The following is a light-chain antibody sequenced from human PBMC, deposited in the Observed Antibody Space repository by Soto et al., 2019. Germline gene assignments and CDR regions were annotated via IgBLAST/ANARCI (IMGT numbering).Light chain of an antibody. CDR1: QSVGSNY. J-gene: IGKJ1*01. CDR3: QQSYSAPRT. CDR2: GAS. V-gene: IGKV3-20*01. Sequence: EIVLTQFPGTLSLSPGERATLSCRASQSVGSNYLAWYQQRPGQPPNLLIFGASHRAPDIPDRFSGSGSGTDFTLTISSLQPGDFATYYCQQSYSAPRTFGQGTKVDIK.